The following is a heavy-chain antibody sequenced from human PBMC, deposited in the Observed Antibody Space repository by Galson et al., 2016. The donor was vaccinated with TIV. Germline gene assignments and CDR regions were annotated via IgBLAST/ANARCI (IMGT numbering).Heavy chain of an antibody. CDR2: INPNTGDT. CDR3: ARDLDSTVTAPFDY. D-gene: IGHD2-21*02. V-gene: IGHV1-2*02. CDR1: GYTFTAYY. Sequence: SVKVSCKASGYTFTAYYLHWVRQAPGQSLEWMGWINPNTGDTNYAQNFQGRVTMTRDTSIRAAYMELNSLKSDDTAVYYCARDLDSTVTAPFDYWGQGTLVTVSS. J-gene: IGHJ4*02.